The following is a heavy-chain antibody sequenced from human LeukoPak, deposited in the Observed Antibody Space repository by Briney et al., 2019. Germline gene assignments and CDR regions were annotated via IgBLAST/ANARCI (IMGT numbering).Heavy chain of an antibody. D-gene: IGHD2-8*01. Sequence: PGGSLRLSCAASGFTFSSYSMNWVRQAPGKGLEWVSSISRSSNYIYYPDSVKGRFTISRDNAKNSLYLQMNSLRAEDTAVYYCAREGQRMRDCSNGVCSAAWGQGTLVTVSS. V-gene: IGHV3-21*01. CDR2: ISRSSNYI. CDR1: GFTFSSYS. J-gene: IGHJ5*02. CDR3: AREGQRMRDCSNGVCSAA.